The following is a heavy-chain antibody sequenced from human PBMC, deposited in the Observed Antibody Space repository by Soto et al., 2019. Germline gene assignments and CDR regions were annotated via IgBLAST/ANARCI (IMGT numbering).Heavy chain of an antibody. Sequence: SVEVSGRASAGTFSSYAISWVRQAPGQGLEWMGGIIPIFGTANYAQKFQGRVTITADESTSTAYMELSSLRSEDTAVYYCARAITGTKASGFYYYGMDVWGQGTTVTVSS. CDR2: IIPIFGTA. D-gene: IGHD1-7*01. CDR3: ARAITGTKASGFYYYGMDV. J-gene: IGHJ6*02. CDR1: AGTFSSYA. V-gene: IGHV1-69*13.